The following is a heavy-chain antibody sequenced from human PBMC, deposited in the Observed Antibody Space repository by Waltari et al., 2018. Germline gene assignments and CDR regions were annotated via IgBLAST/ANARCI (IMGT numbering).Heavy chain of an antibody. D-gene: IGHD3-16*01. CDR2: ITSSSRST. Sequence: EVQLLESGGDLVQPGGSLTLSCAAAGFPFHSYAMNWVRQAPGKGLEWVSAITSSSRSTYYADSVKGRSTISRDNSKNTAYLQMNSLRAGDTAIYYCAKGTAAFYYGMDVWGQGTTVTVSS. V-gene: IGHV3-23*01. CDR1: GFPFHSYA. J-gene: IGHJ6*02. CDR3: AKGTAAFYYGMDV.